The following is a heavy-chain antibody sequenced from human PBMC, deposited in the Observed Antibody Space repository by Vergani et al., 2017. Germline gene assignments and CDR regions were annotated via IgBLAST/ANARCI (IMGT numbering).Heavy chain of an antibody. J-gene: IGHJ6*02. CDR1: GYSFTSYW. V-gene: IGHV5-51*01. CDR2: IYPGDSDT. CDR3: ARHRGWGLVVVAATPWYYYYGMDV. D-gene: IGHD2-15*01. Sequence: EVQLVQSGAEVKKPGESLKISCKGSGYSFTSYWIGWVRQMPGKGLEWMGIIYPGDSDTRYSPSLQGQVTISADKSISTAYLQWSSLKASDTAMYYCARHRGWGLVVVAATPWYYYYGMDVWGQGTTVTVSS.